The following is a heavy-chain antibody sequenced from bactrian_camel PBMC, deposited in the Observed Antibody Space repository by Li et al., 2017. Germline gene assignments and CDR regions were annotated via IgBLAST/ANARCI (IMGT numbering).Heavy chain of an antibody. D-gene: IGHD6*01. J-gene: IGHJ4*01. V-gene: IGHV3S1*01. CDR1: GYNDGSAC. CDR2: VYVQSGRT. Sequence: VQLVESGGGSVEAGGSLRLSCTASGYNDGSACMGWFRQTPGHEREGVAGVYVQSGRTYSDNSVKGRFTASRDRAKNMLYLQLNNLKVEDTAMYYCAEGRTEVPHDCCASKGTQVTVS.